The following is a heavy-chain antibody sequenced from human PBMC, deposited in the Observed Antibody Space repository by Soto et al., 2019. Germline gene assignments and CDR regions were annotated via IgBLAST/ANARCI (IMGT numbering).Heavy chain of an antibody. D-gene: IGHD6-13*01. CDR1: GEPINSRHW. CDR2: IYYSGST. V-gene: IGHV4-30-4*01. Sequence: SETLSLTCAVSGEPINSRHWWSWVRQPPEKGLEWIGYIYYSGSTYYNPSLKSRVTISVDTSKNQFSLKLSSVTAADTAVYYCARERPDGSRLDPWGQGTLVTVSS. CDR3: ARERPDGSRLDP. J-gene: IGHJ5*02.